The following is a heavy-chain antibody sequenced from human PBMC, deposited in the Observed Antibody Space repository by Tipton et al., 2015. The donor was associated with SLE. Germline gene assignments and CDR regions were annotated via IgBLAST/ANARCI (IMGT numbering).Heavy chain of an antibody. D-gene: IGHD3-10*01. V-gene: IGHV4-59*11. J-gene: IGHJ4*02. CDR2: IYYSGST. CDR3: ARGPMVDY. CDR1: GGSISSHY. Sequence: LRLSCSVSGGSISSHYWSWIRQPPGKGLEWIGSIYYSGSTYYNPSLKSRVTISVDTSKNQFSLKLSSVTAADTAVYYCARGPMVDYWGQGTLVTVSS.